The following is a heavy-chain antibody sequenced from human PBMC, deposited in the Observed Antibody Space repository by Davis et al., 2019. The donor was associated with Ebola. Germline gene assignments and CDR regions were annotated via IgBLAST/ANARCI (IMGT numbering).Heavy chain of an antibody. CDR2: IIPIFGTA. Sequence: SVKVSCKASGYTFTSYGISWVRQAPGQGLEWMGGIIPIFGTANYAQKFQGRVTITADESTSTAYMELSSLRSEDTAVYYCARDSFGYSGYDFSFWGQGTLVTVSS. D-gene: IGHD5-12*01. V-gene: IGHV1-69*13. J-gene: IGHJ4*02. CDR3: ARDSFGYSGYDFSF. CDR1: GYTFTSYG.